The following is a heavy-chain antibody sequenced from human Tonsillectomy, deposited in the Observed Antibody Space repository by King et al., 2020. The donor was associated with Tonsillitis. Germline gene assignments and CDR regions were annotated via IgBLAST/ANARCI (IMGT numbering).Heavy chain of an antibody. CDR3: ARDDATSQGLQLDY. CDR2: TYYRSKWYN. V-gene: IGHV6-1*01. Sequence: VQLQQSGPGLVKPSQTLSVNCAISGDSVSSNSAAWNWIRQSPSRGLEWLGRTYYRSKWYNDYAVSVKSRIIINPDTSKNQFSLQLNSVTPEDTAVYYCARDDATSQGLQLDYWGQGTLVTVSS. CDR1: GDSVSSNSAA. D-gene: IGHD5-24*01. J-gene: IGHJ4*02.